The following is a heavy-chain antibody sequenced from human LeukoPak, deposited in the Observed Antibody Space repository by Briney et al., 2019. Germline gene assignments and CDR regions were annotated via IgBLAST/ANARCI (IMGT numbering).Heavy chain of an antibody. J-gene: IGHJ4*02. Sequence: GGSLRLSCAASGFTFSSYAMSWVRQAPGKGLEWVSAISGGGGSPYYADSVKGRFTISRDNSKNTLYLQMNSLRAEDTAVYYCANDRIAEAGIIYWGQGTLVTVSS. D-gene: IGHD6-13*01. CDR2: ISGGGGSP. V-gene: IGHV3-23*01. CDR3: ANDRIAEAGIIY. CDR1: GFTFSSYA.